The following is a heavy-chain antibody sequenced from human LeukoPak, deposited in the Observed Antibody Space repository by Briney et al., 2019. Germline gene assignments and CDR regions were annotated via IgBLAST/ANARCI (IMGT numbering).Heavy chain of an antibody. J-gene: IGHJ5*02. CDR2: IYYSGST. CDR3: ARAPTDNWNAFDP. Sequence: SETLSLTCTVSGGSISSYYWSWIRQPPGKGVEWVGYIYYSGSTNYNPSLKSRVTISVDTSKNQFSLELSSVTAADTAVYYCARAPTDNWNAFDPWGQGTLVTVSS. CDR1: GGSISSYY. V-gene: IGHV4-59*01. D-gene: IGHD1-20*01.